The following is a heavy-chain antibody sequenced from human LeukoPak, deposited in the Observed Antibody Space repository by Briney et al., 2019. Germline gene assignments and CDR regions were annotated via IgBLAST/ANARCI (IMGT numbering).Heavy chain of an antibody. CDR3: ARDKIVGPTTLDY. J-gene: IGHJ4*02. CDR1: GFAFSDYY. CDR2: ISSSGSTV. D-gene: IGHD1-26*01. V-gene: IGHV3-11*01. Sequence: GGSLRLSCAASGFAFSDYYMSWIRQAPGKGLEWVSYISSSGSTVYYADSVRGRFTISRDNAKNSLYLQMNSLRAEDTAVYYCARDKIVGPTTLDYWGQGTLVTVSS.